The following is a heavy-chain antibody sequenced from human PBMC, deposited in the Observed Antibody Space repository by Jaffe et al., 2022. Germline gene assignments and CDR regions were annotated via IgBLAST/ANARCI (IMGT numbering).Heavy chain of an antibody. Sequence: QVQLQQWGAGLLKPSETLSLTCAVYGGSFSGYYWSWIRQPPGKGLEWIGEINHSGSTNYNPSLKSRVTISVDTSKNQFSLKLSSVTAADTAVYYCAGDLGTCSGGSCYPIVDYWGQGTLVTVSS. CDR2: INHSGST. J-gene: IGHJ4*02. CDR1: GGSFSGYY. D-gene: IGHD2-15*01. CDR3: AGDLGTCSGGSCYPIVDY. V-gene: IGHV4-34*01.